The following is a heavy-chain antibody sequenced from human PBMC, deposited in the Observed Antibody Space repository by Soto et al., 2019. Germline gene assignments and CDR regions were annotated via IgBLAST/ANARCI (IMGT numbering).Heavy chain of an antibody. J-gene: IGHJ4*02. V-gene: IGHV3-23*01. CDR3: AKDLLFYYDSSGPSYDY. D-gene: IGHD3-22*01. CDR1: GFTFSSYA. CDR2: ISGSGGST. Sequence: EVQLLESGGGLVQPGGSLRLSCAAYGFTFSSYAMSWVRQAPGKGLEWVSAISGSGGSTYYADSVKGRFTISRDNSKNTLYLQMNSLRAEDTAVYYCAKDLLFYYDSSGPSYDYWGQGTLVTVSS.